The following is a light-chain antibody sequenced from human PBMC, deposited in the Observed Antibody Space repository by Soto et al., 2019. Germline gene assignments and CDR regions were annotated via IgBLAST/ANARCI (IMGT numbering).Light chain of an antibody. J-gene: IGLJ2*01. CDR2: SNH. V-gene: IGLV1-44*01. Sequence: QSVLTQPPSASGAPGQGISISCSGSSSNIGGNSVSWYRQVPGTAPKLLIFSNHQRPSGVPDRFSGSKSGTSASLAISGLQSEDGADYYCSTWDDSLRGLVFGGGTKLTVL. CDR3: STWDDSLRGLV. CDR1: SSNIGGNS.